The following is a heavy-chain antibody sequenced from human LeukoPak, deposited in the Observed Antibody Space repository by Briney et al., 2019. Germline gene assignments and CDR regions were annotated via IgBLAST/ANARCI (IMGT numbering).Heavy chain of an antibody. CDR3: ASAWSSGRQGGYYFDY. V-gene: IGHV4-34*01. Sequence: PSETLSLTCAVYGGSFSGYYWSWIRQPPGKGLEWIGEINHSGSTNYNPSLKSRVTISVDTSKNQFSLKLSSVTAADTAAYYCASAWSSGRQGGYYFDYWGQGTLVTVSS. CDR2: INHSGST. D-gene: IGHD3-22*01. J-gene: IGHJ4*02. CDR1: GGSFSGYY.